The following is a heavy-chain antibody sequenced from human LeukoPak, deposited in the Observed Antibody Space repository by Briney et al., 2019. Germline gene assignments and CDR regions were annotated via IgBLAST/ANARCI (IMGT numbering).Heavy chain of an antibody. D-gene: IGHD1/OR15-1a*01. CDR2: IYYSGST. J-gene: IGHJ4*02. Sequence: PSETLSLTCTVSGGSISSYYWSWIRQPPGKGLEWIGYIYYSGSTNYNPSLKSRVTISVDTSKNQFSLKLSSVTAADTAVYYCARFGWNMGYWGQGTLVTVSS. CDR3: ARFGWNMGY. V-gene: IGHV4-59*01. CDR1: GGSISSYY.